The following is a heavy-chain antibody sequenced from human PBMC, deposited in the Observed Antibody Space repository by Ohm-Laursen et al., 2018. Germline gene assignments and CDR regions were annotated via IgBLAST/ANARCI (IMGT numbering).Heavy chain of an antibody. J-gene: IGHJ3*01. CDR3: ARTRNFQPYDV. Sequence: SLRLSCAASGSTFDDHYMDWVRQAPGKGLELVARSRDKANSYTTAYVASVKGRFSISRDDSENSLYLQMNSLKTEDTAAYYCARTRNFQPYDVWGQGTMVIVSS. D-gene: IGHD2/OR15-2a*01. CDR2: SRDKANSYTT. V-gene: IGHV3-72*01. CDR1: GSTFDDHY.